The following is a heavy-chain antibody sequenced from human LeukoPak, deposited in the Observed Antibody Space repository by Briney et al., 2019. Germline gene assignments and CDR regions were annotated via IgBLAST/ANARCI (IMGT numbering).Heavy chain of an antibody. D-gene: IGHD1-26*01. CDR2: INPNTGDP. V-gene: IGHV1-2*02. CDR3: ARDRNGQSTGAGDY. CDR1: GFIVSAYY. J-gene: IGHJ4*02. Sequence: ASLKVSRKASGFIVSAYYIHCGRLAPGQGLEWMGWINPNTGDPNYAQKFQGRISMTWDVSLSTAYLELTRVTSDDSAIYYCARDRNGQSTGAGDYWGQGTLGTVSS.